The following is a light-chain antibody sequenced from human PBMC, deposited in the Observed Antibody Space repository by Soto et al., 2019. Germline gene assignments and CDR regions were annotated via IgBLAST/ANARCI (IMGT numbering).Light chain of an antibody. V-gene: IGLV2-14*01. CDR3: LSYSSSTSPYV. CDR2: DVT. Sequence: QSALTQPASVSGSPGQSITISCTGTSSDIGAYNFVSWYQQHPGQAPKLLIYDVTNRPSGVSNRFSGSKSANTASLTISALQAEDEADYYCLSYSSSTSPYVIGTATKVTVL. CDR1: SSDIGAYNF. J-gene: IGLJ1*01.